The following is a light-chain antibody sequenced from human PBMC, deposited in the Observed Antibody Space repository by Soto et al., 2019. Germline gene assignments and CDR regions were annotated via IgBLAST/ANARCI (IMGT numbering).Light chain of an antibody. CDR2: DVV. CDR1: SGDVGGFNS. J-gene: IGLJ1*01. V-gene: IGLV2-14*03. Sequence: QSVLTQPASVSGSPGQSITISCTGTSGDVGGFNSVSWYQLRPGTAPKLILYDVVDRPSGVSYRFSGSKSGNTASLTISGLQAADEADYFCSSYXSTRTNVFGSGTKVTVL. CDR3: SSYXSTRTNV.